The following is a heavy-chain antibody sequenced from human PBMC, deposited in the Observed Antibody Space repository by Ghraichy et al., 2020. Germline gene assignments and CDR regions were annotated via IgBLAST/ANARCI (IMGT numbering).Heavy chain of an antibody. CDR3: ARQGYYYEGGLFDY. CDR1: GGSISSSSYY. CDR2: IYYSGST. Sequence: SETLSLTCTVSGGSISSSSYYWGWIRQPPGKGLEWIGSIYYSGSTYYNPSLKSRVTISVDTSKNQFSLKLSSVTAADTAVYYCARQGYYYEGGLFDYWGQGTLVTVSS. J-gene: IGHJ4*02. D-gene: IGHD3-22*01. V-gene: IGHV4-39*01.